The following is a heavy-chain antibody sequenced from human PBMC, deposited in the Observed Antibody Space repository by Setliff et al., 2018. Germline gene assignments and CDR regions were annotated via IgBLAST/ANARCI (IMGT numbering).Heavy chain of an antibody. J-gene: IGHJ4*02. D-gene: IGHD3-10*01. CDR3: AQGHYGL. V-gene: IGHV3-7*01. CDR2: IKQDGNEK. Sequence: GESLKISCAASGFTFNNFWMGWVRQAPGKGLEGVANIKQDGNEKYYVDSVKGRFTISGDNAKNLLFLQMNGLRADDTAIYYCAQGHYGLWGQGTPVTVSS. CDR1: GFTFNNFW.